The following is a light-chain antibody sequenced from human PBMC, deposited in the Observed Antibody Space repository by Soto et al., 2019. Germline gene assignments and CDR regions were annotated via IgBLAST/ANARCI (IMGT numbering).Light chain of an antibody. Sequence: DIQMTQSPSSLSASVGDRVTITCRTSQDISNYLAWYQQKPGKVPKLLIYAASTLQSGVPSRFSGSGSGTDLTLTISSLQPEDVATYYCQKYNSAPRTFGQGTKVDIK. V-gene: IGKV1-27*01. J-gene: IGKJ1*01. CDR2: AAS. CDR1: QDISNY. CDR3: QKYNSAPRT.